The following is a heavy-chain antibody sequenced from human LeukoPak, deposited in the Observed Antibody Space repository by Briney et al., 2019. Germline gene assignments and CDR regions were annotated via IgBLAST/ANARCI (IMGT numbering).Heavy chain of an antibody. J-gene: IGHJ3*02. V-gene: IGHV3-30-3*01. Sequence: GGSLRLSCAASGFTFSSYAMHWVRQAPGKGLEWVAVISYDGSNKYYADSVKGRFTISRDNSKNTLYLQMNSLRAEDTAVYYCAKDDRPQYAAHDAFDIWGQGTMVTVSS. CDR2: ISYDGSNK. CDR3: AKDDRPQYAAHDAFDI. CDR1: GFTFSSYA. D-gene: IGHD4-11*01.